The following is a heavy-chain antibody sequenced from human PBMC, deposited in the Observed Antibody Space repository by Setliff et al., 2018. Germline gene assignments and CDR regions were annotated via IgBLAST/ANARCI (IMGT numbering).Heavy chain of an antibody. D-gene: IGHD3-10*01. V-gene: IGHV3-30*02. CDR2: VQFDGSNK. CDR1: GFSFNTYG. Sequence: GGSLRLSCAASGFSFNTYGMHWVRQAPGEGLEWVAFVQFDGSNKYYADSVLGRFTISRDNSKSTLYLQMNSLRAEDTAVYYCAKVSVEGGSGSYMGDADYWGQGTLVTVSS. CDR3: AKVSVEGGSGSYMGDADY. J-gene: IGHJ4*02.